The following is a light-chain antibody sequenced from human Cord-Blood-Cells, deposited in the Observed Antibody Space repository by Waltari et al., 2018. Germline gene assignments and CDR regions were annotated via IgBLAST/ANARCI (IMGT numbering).Light chain of an antibody. J-gene: IGKJ3*01. CDR2: GAS. V-gene: IGKV3-20*01. Sequence: EIGLTQSPGTLSLSPGERATLSCRASQSVSSSYLAWYQQKPGQAPRLLIYGASSRATGIPDMFSGSGSGTDFTLTISRLEPEDFAVYYCQQYGSSFTFGPGTKVDIK. CDR3: QQYGSSFT. CDR1: QSVSSSY.